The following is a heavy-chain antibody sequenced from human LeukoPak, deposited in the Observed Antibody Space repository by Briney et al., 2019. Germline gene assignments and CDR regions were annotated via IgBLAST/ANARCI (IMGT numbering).Heavy chain of an antibody. CDR1: GFTFTTYW. D-gene: IGHD1-14*01. V-gene: IGHV3-7*03. CDR2: IKQDGSDK. Sequence: GGSLRLSYAASGFTFTTYWMTWVRQAPGKGLEWVANIKQDGSDKYYVDSVKGRFTISRDDARKSVYLQMNSLRAEETAVYYWANNGKVITPDWFDPWGQGTLVTVSS. J-gene: IGHJ5*02. CDR3: ANNGKVITPDWFDP.